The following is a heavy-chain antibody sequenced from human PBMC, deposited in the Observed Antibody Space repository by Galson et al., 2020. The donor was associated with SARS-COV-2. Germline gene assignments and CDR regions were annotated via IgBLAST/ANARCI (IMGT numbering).Heavy chain of an antibody. V-gene: IGHV4-30-4*07. CDR3: ARAHDYGDYESAFDI. CDR1: GGSISSGGSS. J-gene: IGHJ3*02. D-gene: IGHD4-17*01. CDR2: VYYTGTI. Sequence: SETLSLTCAVSGGSISSGGSSWSWIRQPPGKGLEWIGYVYYTGTIYYNPSLNKRVTISVDMSKNQVSMKLSSVTAADSAVYYCARAHDYGDYESAFDIWGRGTMVTVSS.